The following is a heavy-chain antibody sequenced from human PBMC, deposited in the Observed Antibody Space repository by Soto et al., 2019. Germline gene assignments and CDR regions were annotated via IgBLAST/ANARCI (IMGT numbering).Heavy chain of an antibody. Sequence: QVQLVQSGAEVKKPGSSVKVSCKASGGTFSSYTISWVRQAPGQGLEWMGRIIPILGIANYAQKFQGRVTITADKSTSTAYMELSSLIVEETAVYYCASNRYSDFVVWFDPWGQGTLVTVSS. CDR3: ASNRYSDFVVWFDP. D-gene: IGHD4-17*01. J-gene: IGHJ5*02. CDR2: IIPILGIA. CDR1: GGTFSSYT. V-gene: IGHV1-69*02.